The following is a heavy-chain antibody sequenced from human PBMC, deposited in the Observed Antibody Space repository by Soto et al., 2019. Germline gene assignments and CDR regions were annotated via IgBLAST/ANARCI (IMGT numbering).Heavy chain of an antibody. J-gene: IGHJ5*02. Sequence: PSQTLSLTCAISGDSVSSNSAAWNWIRQSPSRGLEWLGRTYYRSKWYNDYAVSVKSRITINPDTSKNQFSLQLNSVTPEDTAVYYCARGDSSGWSLRGKNWFDPWGQGTLVTVSS. D-gene: IGHD6-19*01. V-gene: IGHV6-1*01. CDR1: GDSVSSNSAA. CDR2: TYYRSKWYN. CDR3: ARGDSSGWSLRGKNWFDP.